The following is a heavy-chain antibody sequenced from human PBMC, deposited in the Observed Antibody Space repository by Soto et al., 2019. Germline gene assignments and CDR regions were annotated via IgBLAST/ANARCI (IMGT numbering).Heavy chain of an antibody. V-gene: IGHV4-30-4*01. CDR3: AGGLSGDKVDQ. J-gene: IGHJ4*02. CDR2: IYNRGNT. Sequence: QVQLQESGPGLVKPSQTLSLTCTVSGVSISDDNYYWSWIRQPPGKDLEWIGHIYNRGNTYNNPSLRSRLTLSLDTSKSHFSLHLNSVTAADTAVYYCAGGLSGDKVDQWGQGTLVTVSS. D-gene: IGHD2-21*01. CDR1: GVSISDDNYY.